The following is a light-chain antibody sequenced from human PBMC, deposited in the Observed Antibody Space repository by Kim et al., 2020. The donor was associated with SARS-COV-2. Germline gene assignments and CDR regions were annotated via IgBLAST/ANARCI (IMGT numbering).Light chain of an antibody. CDR2: GAS. V-gene: IGKV3-20*01. J-gene: IGKJ2*01. CDR1: QSIISNY. Sequence: SPGERATVSCRASQSIISNYLAWYQQKPGQAPRLLIYGASSRATGIPDRFRGSGSGTDFTLTISRLEPEDFAVYFCQQYGSLPYTFGQGTKVDIK. CDR3: QQYGSLPYT.